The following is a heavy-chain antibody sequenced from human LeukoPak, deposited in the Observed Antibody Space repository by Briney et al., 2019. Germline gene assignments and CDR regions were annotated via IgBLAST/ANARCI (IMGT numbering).Heavy chain of an antibody. CDR1: GGSISSSNW. V-gene: IGHV4-4*02. Sequence: SGTLSLTCAVSGGSISSSNWWSGVRQPPGKGLEEIGEIYHSGSTNYNPSLNSRVTLSVDKSNNQLSLKLSSVTAADTAVYYCARAYCSGGSCHLVDYWGQGTLVTVSS. J-gene: IGHJ4*02. CDR2: IYHSGST. D-gene: IGHD2-15*01. CDR3: ARAYCSGGSCHLVDY.